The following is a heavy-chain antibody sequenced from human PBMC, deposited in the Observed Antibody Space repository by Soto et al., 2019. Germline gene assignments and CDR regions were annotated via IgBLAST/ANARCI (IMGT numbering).Heavy chain of an antibody. J-gene: IGHJ4*02. V-gene: IGHV4-59*01. D-gene: IGHD3-10*01. CDR3: ARASQYYGSGPFYF. CDR1: GGSLSSYF. Sequence: QVQLQESGPGLVKPSETLSLSCSVSGGSLSSYFWTWIRQTPGRGLEWIGHVYYSGHTKYNPSLTSRVTFSVDTSNNQFFLTLTSVTAADTATYFCARASQYYGSGPFYFWGQGTLVTVSS. CDR2: VYYSGHT.